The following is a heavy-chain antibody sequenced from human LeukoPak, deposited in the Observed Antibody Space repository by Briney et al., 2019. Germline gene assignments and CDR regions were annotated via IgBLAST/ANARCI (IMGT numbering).Heavy chain of an antibody. Sequence: PGGSLRLSCGAAGFDFSDYAMTWVRQIPGKGLEWLAYISTKSDAIYYADSVKGRFTISRDNEKTSVFLQMSSLRAEDTAVYYCGRGGLCVANCFFLTFAHWGQGTLVTVSS. D-gene: IGHD3-16*01. CDR3: GRGGLCVANCFFLTFAH. CDR2: ISTKSDAI. CDR1: GFDFSDYA. J-gene: IGHJ4*02. V-gene: IGHV3-48*01.